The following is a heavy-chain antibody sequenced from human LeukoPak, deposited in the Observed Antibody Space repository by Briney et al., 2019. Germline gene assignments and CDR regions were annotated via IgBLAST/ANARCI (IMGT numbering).Heavy chain of an antibody. CDR2: IYFSGST. V-gene: IGHV4-59*08. CDR3: ARHKSSGSYPLDY. Sequence: SETLSLTCTVSGGSISTYFWGWIRQPPGKGLEWIGHIYFSGSTNYNPSLESRVTMSVDTSKNQFSLTLSSVTAADTAVYYCARHKSSGSYPLDYWGQGILVTVSS. D-gene: IGHD3-22*01. J-gene: IGHJ4*02. CDR1: GGSISTYF.